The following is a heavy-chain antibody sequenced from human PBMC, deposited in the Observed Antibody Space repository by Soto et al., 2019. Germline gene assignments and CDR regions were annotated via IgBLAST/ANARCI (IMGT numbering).Heavy chain of an antibody. CDR2: TRNKANSYTS. CDR3: ARTPQTGNDLRV. V-gene: IGHV3-72*01. J-gene: IGHJ6*02. D-gene: IGHD3-3*01. CDR1: GFTLSDHY. Sequence: EVQLVESGGGLVQPGGSLRLSCAASGFTLSDHYMDWVRQAPGKGLEWVGRTRNKANSYTSEYAACVKVRFTISRDDSKISLNLQIESLRTEGAAVYYCARTPQTGNDLRVWGRGTTVTVSS.